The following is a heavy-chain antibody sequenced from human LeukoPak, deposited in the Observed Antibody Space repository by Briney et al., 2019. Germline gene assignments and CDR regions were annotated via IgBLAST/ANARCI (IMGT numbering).Heavy chain of an antibody. CDR1: GFTFDDYA. CDR2: ISWNSGSI. J-gene: IGHJ4*02. V-gene: IGHV3-9*01. Sequence: PGRSLRLSCAASGFTFDDYAMHWVRQAPGKGLEWVSGISWNSGSIGYADSVKGRFTISRDNAKNSLYLQMNSLRAEDTALYYCAKSIAARPPTDVGFRGALDYWGQGTLVTVSS. CDR3: AKSIAARPPTDVGFRGALDY. D-gene: IGHD6-6*01.